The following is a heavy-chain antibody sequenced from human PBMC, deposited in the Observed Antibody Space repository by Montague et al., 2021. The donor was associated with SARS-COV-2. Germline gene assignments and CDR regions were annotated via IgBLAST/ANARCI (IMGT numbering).Heavy chain of an antibody. D-gene: IGHD1-1*01. CDR2: IFYRVTT. V-gene: IGHV4-59*01. Sequence: SETLSLTCTVSGDSMTYFYWSWIRQTPEKGLEWIGYIFYRVTTKYNPSLERRVTITVETSKDQFYLKLNSVTAADTAVYYCARGATRTFDYWGQGTLVTVSS. J-gene: IGHJ4*02. CDR1: GDSMTYFY. CDR3: ARGATRTFDY.